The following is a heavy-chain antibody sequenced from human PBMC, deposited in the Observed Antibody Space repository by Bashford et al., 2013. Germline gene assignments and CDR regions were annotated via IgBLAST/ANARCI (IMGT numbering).Heavy chain of an antibody. J-gene: IGHJ5*02. CDR3: ARDLSPAMSFGVWFDP. V-gene: IGHV1-18*01. Sequence: WVRQAPGQGLEWMGWISAYNGNTNYAQKLQGRVTMTTDTSTSTAYMELRSLRSDDTAVYYCARDLSPAMSFGVWFDPGAREPWSPSPQ. D-gene: IGHD2-2*01. CDR2: ISAYNGNT.